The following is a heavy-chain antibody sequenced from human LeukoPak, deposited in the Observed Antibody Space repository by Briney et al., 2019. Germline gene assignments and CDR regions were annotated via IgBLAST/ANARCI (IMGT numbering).Heavy chain of an antibody. CDR1: GYTFTGYY. D-gene: IGHD1-26*01. CDR2: INPNSGGT. CDR3: AKDHGRYRNNYFDY. J-gene: IGHJ4*02. V-gene: IGHV1-2*02. Sequence: ASVKVSCKASGYTFTGYYMHWVRQAPGQGLEWMGWINPNSGGTNYAQKFQGRVTMTRDTSISTAYMELSRLRSDDTAVYYCAKDHGRYRNNYFDYWGQGNLVTVSS.